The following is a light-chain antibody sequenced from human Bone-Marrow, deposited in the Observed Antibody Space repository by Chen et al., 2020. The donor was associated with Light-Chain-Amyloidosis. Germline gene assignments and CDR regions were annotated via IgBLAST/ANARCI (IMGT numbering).Light chain of an antibody. CDR1: QSVDSSY. J-gene: IGKJ1*01. CDR2: GAS. CDR3: QQYGSSPQT. V-gene: IGKV3-20*01. Sequence: EIVLTQSPGTVSLSPGERVTLSCRASQSVDSSYLAWYQQRPGQAPRLLIYGASSRTTSIPGRFSGSGSGTDFTLTISRLEPEDFAVYYCQQYGSSPQTFGQGTKVEIK.